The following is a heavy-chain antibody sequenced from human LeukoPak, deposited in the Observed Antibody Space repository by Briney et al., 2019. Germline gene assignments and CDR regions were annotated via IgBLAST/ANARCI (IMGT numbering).Heavy chain of an antibody. D-gene: IGHD3-22*01. CDR3: ARVGVIGSPYNYYMDV. V-gene: IGHV1-8*03. CDR1: GYTFTSYD. Sequence: VKVSCKASGYTFTSYDINWVRQATGQGLEWMGWMNPNSGNTGYAQKFQGRVTITRNTSISTAYMELSSLRSEDTAVYYCARVGVIGSPYNYYMDVWGKGTTVTVSS. CDR2: MNPNSGNT. J-gene: IGHJ6*03.